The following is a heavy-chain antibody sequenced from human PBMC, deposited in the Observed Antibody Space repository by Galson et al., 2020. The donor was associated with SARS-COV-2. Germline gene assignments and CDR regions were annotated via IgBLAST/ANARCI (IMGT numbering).Heavy chain of an antibody. D-gene: IGHD2-21*02. CDR3: ARVMVTAIPAVDY. CDR2: IHSDGSST. Sequence: GGSLRLSCAASGFTFSSYWMHWVRQAPGKGLVWVSRIHSDGSSTIYADSVKGRFTISRDNAKNTLYLQMNSLRAEDTAVYYCARVMVTAIPAVDYWCQGTLVTVSS. CDR1: GFTFSSYW. V-gene: IGHV3-74*01. J-gene: IGHJ4*02.